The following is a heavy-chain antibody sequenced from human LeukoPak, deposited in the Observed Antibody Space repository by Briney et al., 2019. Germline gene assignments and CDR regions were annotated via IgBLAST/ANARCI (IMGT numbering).Heavy chain of an antibody. V-gene: IGHV3-72*01. D-gene: IGHD2-15*01. Sequence: PGGSLRLSCAASGFTFSDYYMDWVRQAPGKGLEWVGRTRNRANGYTTEYAASVEGRFTVSRDNSKNSLFLQMNGLRPEDTAVYFCARAFCYSGGTCYSDYNDHWGQGALVTVSS. CDR3: ARAFCYSGGTCYSDYNDH. J-gene: IGHJ4*02. CDR2: TRNRANGYTT. CDR1: GFTFSDYY.